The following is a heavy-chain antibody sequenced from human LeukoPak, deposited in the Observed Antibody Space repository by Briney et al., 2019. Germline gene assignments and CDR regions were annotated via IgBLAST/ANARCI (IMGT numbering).Heavy chain of an antibody. CDR3: VRGTGY. CDR1: GFTFSTCV. V-gene: IGHV3-64D*06. Sequence: AGGSLRLSCSVSGFTFSTCVMHWVRQAPGKGLEYVSAISSNGDNTYYADSVKGRFTISRDNSKNTLYLQMSSLRADDTAVYYCVRGTGYWGQGTLVTVSS. CDR2: ISSNGDNT. J-gene: IGHJ4*02.